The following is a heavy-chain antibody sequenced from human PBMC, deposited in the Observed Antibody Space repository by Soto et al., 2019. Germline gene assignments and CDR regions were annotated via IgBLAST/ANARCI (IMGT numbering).Heavy chain of an antibody. CDR1: GYTFTSYG. CDR3: AREVDRNYDILTGYQNYYYYMDV. Sequence: ASVKVSCKASGYTFTSYGISWVRQAPGQGLEWMGWISAYNGNTNYAQKLQGRVTMTTDTSTSTAYMELGSLRSDDTAVYYCAREVDRNYDILTGYQNYYYYMDVWGKGTTVTVSS. J-gene: IGHJ6*03. CDR2: ISAYNGNT. D-gene: IGHD3-9*01. V-gene: IGHV1-18*01.